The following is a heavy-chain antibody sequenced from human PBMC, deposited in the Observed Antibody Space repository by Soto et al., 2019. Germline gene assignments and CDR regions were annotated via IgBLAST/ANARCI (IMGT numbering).Heavy chain of an antibody. CDR1: GFTFDDYA. Sequence: PGGSLRLSCTASGFTFDDYALTWFRQAPGKGLEWVGFISSKPFGGTTDYAVPVKGRFTISRDDSKNTLYLQMNSLRTEDTAVYYCTANRRYYDSSGYPDAFDIWGQGTMVTVSS. CDR3: TANRRYYDSSGYPDAFDI. J-gene: IGHJ3*02. CDR2: ISSKPFGGTT. D-gene: IGHD3-22*01. V-gene: IGHV3-49*03.